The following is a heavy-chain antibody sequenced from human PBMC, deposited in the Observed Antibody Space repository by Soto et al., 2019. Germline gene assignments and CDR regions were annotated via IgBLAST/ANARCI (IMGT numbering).Heavy chain of an antibody. CDR1: GYTFTSYG. Sequence: SVKVSCKASGYTFTSYGISWVRQAPGQGLEWMGWISAYNGNTNYAQKLQGRVTMTTDTSTSTAYMELRSLRSDDTAVYYCARGGRSLDYYDFWSGNHNWFDPWGQGNLVTVSS. D-gene: IGHD3-3*01. CDR2: ISAYNGNT. V-gene: IGHV1-18*01. J-gene: IGHJ5*02. CDR3: ARGGRSLDYYDFWSGNHNWFDP.